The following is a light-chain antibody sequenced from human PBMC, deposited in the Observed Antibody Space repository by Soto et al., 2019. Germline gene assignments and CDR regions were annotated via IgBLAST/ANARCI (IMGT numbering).Light chain of an antibody. CDR2: LGS. CDR1: QSLLHSNGYNY. J-gene: IGKJ1*01. CDR3: MHALQTPWT. Sequence: DIVMSRSPLSLPVTPGEPASISCRSSQSLLHSNGYNYLDWYLQKPGQSPQLLIYLGSNRASGVPDRFSGSGPGTDFTLKISRVEAEDVGVYYCMHALQTPWTFGQGTKVDIK. V-gene: IGKV2-28*01.